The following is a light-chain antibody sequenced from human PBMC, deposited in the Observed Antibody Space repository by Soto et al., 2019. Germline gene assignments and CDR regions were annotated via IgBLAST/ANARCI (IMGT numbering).Light chain of an antibody. J-gene: IGKJ1*01. CDR3: QHYGRTPWT. CDR1: QSVSSSY. V-gene: IGKV3-20*01. CDR2: GAS. Sequence: DIVLTQSTGTLSLSPGDRATLSCRASQSVSSSYLAWYQQKHGQVPRLLIYGASSRATGIPDRFSGSGSGTDFSITISRLEPEYVAVYYCQHYGRTPWTFGQGTKVEVK.